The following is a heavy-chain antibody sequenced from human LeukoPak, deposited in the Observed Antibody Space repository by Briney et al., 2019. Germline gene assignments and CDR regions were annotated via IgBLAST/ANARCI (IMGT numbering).Heavy chain of an antibody. CDR2: IYTSGST. J-gene: IGHJ6*03. CDR1: GGSISSGSYY. CDR3: AREMLYCGGDCYPADYYYYMDV. D-gene: IGHD2-21*02. Sequence: SETLSLTCTVSGGSISSGSYYWSWIRQPAGKGLEWIGRIYTSGSTNYNPSLKSRVTISVDTSKNQFSLKLSSVTAADTAVYYCAREMLYCGGDCYPADYYYYMDVWGKGTTVTISS. V-gene: IGHV4-61*02.